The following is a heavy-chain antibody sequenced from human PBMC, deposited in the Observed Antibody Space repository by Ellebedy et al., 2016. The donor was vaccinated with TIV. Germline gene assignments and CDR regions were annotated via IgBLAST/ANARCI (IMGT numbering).Heavy chain of an antibody. V-gene: IGHV3-23*01. CDR3: AKDRTSGDGYWVFDS. CDR2: IVGSGS. J-gene: IGHJ4*02. Sequence: GESLKISCTASGFTFGDYGMGWVRQAPGKGLEWVSGIVGSGSQKYADSVKGRFTISRDNAKRTVDLQMNSLRAEDTAVYFCAKDRTSGDGYWVFDSWGQGTMVSVSS. CDR1: GFTFGDYG. D-gene: IGHD2-21*02.